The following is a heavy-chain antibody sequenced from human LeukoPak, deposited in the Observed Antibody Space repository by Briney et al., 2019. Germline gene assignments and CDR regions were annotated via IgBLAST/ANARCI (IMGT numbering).Heavy chain of an antibody. CDR1: GYTFTGYY. CDR3: ANRVGATEAFDI. CDR2: INAGNGNT. V-gene: IGHV1-3*01. Sequence: GASVKVSCKASGYTFTGYYMHWVRQAPGQRLEWMGWINAGNGNTKYSQKFQGRVTITRDTSASTAYMELSSLRSEDTAVYYCANRVGATEAFDIWGQGTMVTVSS. J-gene: IGHJ3*02. D-gene: IGHD1-26*01.